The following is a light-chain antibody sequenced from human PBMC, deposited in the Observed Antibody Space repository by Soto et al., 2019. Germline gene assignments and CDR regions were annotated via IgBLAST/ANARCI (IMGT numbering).Light chain of an antibody. CDR1: SSDVGGYNY. Sequence: QSVLTQPASVYGSPGQSITISCTGTSSDVGGYNYVSWYQHHPGKAPKRMIHDVSNRPSGVSNRFSGSKSGNTASLTISGLQAEDEADYYCSSYIPSDSTYVFVTGTKVTVL. CDR2: DVS. J-gene: IGLJ1*01. V-gene: IGLV2-14*03. CDR3: SSYIPSDSTYV.